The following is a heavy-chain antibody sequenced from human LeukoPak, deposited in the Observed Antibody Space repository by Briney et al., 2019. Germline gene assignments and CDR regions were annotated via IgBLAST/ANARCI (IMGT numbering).Heavy chain of an antibody. V-gene: IGHV4-59*01. CDR2: IYYSGST. CDR3: ARNHGGWFDS. D-gene: IGHD4-23*01. J-gene: IGHJ5*01. Sequence: SETLSLTCTVSGVSISSYHWSWIRQPPGKGLEWIGYIYYSGSTNYNPSLKSRVTISVDTSKNQFTLKLSSVTAADTAVYYCARNHGGWFDSWGQGTLVTVSS. CDR1: GVSISSYH.